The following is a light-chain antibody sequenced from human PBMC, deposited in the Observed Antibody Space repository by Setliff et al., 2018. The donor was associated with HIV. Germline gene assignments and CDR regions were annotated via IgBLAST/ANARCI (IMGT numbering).Light chain of an antibody. CDR1: SSDIGNNY. Sequence: QSVLTQPPSVSAAPGKKVTISCSGSSSDIGNNYVPWFQQFPGTAPKLLIYDSNKRPSGIPDRFSGSKFGTSATLGITGLQTGDEADYYCGTWDPSLSAGVFGGGTKVTVL. V-gene: IGLV1-51*01. CDR3: GTWDPSLSAGV. CDR2: DSN. J-gene: IGLJ2*01.